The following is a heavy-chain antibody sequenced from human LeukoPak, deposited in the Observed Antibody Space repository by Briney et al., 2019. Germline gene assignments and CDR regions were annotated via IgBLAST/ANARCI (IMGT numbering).Heavy chain of an antibody. D-gene: IGHD6-19*01. V-gene: IGHV1-46*01. CDR1: GYTFTSYY. CDR3: ASTGYSSGWFDY. Sequence: ASVTVSCKASGYTFTSYYMHWVRQAPGQGLEWMGIINPSGGSTSYAQKFQGRVTMTRDTSTSTVYMELSSLRSEDTAVYYCASTGYSSGWFDYWGQGTLVTVSS. J-gene: IGHJ4*02. CDR2: INPSGGST.